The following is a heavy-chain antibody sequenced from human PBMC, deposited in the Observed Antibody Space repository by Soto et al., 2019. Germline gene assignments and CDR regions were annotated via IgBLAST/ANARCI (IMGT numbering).Heavy chain of an antibody. Sequence: PGGSLRLSCAASGFTFSSYGMHWVRQAPGKGLEWVAVISYDGSNKYYADPVKGRFTISRDNSKNTLYLQMNSLRSEDTAVYYCAKDRKNVVVPAAISPGAFDIWGQGTMVTVSS. V-gene: IGHV3-30*18. D-gene: IGHD2-2*01. CDR2: ISYDGSNK. CDR3: AKDRKNVVVPAAISPGAFDI. CDR1: GFTFSSYG. J-gene: IGHJ3*02.